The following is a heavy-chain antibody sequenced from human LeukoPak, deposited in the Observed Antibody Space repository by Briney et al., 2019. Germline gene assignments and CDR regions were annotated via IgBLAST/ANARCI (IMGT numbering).Heavy chain of an antibody. J-gene: IGHJ4*02. V-gene: IGHV4-61*02. CDR1: GGSISSSSYY. CDR3: ARGLAVAATYYFDY. CDR2: IYTSGST. D-gene: IGHD2-15*01. Sequence: SETLSLTCTVSGGSISSSSYYWSWIRQPAGKGLEWIGRIYTSGSTNYNPSLKSRVTISVDTSKNQFSLKLSSVTAADTAVYYCARGLAVAATYYFDYWGQGTLVTVSS.